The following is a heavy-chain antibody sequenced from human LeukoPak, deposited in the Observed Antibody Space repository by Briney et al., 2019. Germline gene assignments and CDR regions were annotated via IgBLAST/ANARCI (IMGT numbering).Heavy chain of an antibody. CDR1: VGTFSSYA. CDR2: IIPIFGTA. D-gene: IGHD6-19*01. J-gene: IGHJ4*02. CDR3: AREGSGWSRFDY. Sequence: GASVKVSCKASVGTFSSYAISWVRQAPGQGLGWMGRIIPIFGTANYAQKFQGRVTITTDESTSTAYMELSSLRSEDTAVYYCAREGSGWSRFDYWGQGTLVTVSS. V-gene: IGHV1-69*05.